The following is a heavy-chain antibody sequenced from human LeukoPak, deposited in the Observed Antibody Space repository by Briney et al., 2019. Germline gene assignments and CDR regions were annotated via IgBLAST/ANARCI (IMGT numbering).Heavy chain of an antibody. CDR3: ARGGGPEAGIGAY. CDR1: GSTFRYYG. CDR2: IWADGSNT. D-gene: IGHD6-19*01. V-gene: IGHV3-33*01. Sequence: GGSLRLSCAASGSTFRYYGMHWVRQAPGKGLEWVAVIWADGSNTYHTDSVKGRFTISRDNSKNTLYLQMNSLRAEDTAVYYCARGGGPEAGIGAYWGQGTLVTVSS. J-gene: IGHJ4*02.